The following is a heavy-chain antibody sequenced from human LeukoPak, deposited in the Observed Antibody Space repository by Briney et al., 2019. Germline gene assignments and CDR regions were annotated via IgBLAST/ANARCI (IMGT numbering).Heavy chain of an antibody. D-gene: IGHD3-10*01. CDR1: GLTLSTYA. J-gene: IGHJ4*02. Sequence: PGGSLRLSCSGSGLTLSTYAMHWVRQAPGKGLEYVSAIATDGGGTYYADSVKGRFTISGDKSKNTLYLQMRSLRAEDTAVYYCMTRDTSGYWGQGTLVTVSS. CDR2: IATDGGGT. V-gene: IGHV3-64D*09. CDR3: MTRDTSGY.